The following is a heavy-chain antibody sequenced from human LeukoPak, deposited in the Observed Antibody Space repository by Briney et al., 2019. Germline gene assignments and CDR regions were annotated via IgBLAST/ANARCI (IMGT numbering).Heavy chain of an antibody. V-gene: IGHV1-18*01. CDR3: ARPASSGWYDAFDI. J-gene: IGHJ3*02. D-gene: IGHD6-19*01. Sequence: ASVKVSCKASGYTFTSYGISWVRQAPGQGLEWMGWIGAYNGNTNYAQKLQGRVTMTTDTSTSTAYMELRSLRSDDTAVYYCARPASSGWYDAFDIWGQGTMVTVSS. CDR2: IGAYNGNT. CDR1: GYTFTSYG.